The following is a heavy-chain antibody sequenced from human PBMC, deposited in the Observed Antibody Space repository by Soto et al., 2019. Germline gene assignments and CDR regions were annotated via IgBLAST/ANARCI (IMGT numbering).Heavy chain of an antibody. J-gene: IGHJ4*02. CDR1: EVAISNYY. Sequence: SEPLSLTYTVSEVAISNYYWSWIRHSPGKGLWWIGSIYYSGSINYNPSLKSRVTISLDTSKNQFSLKLYSVTAADTAVYYCARYYYASGSYYKYYFDYWGQGTPVTVSS. D-gene: IGHD3-10*01. CDR3: ARYYYASGSYYKYYFDY. CDR2: IYYSGSI. V-gene: IGHV4-59*01.